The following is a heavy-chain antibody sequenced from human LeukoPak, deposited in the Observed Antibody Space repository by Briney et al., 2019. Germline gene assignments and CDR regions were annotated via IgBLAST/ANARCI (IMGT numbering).Heavy chain of an antibody. V-gene: IGHV3-33*01. Sequence: GGSLSLSCAASGFTFSSYGMHWVRQAPGKGLEWVAVIWYDGSNKYYADSVKGRFTISRDNSKNTLYLQMNSLRAEDTAVHYCARDVAAAGNENWFDPWGQGTLLRVPS. CDR1: GFTFSSYG. J-gene: IGHJ5*02. D-gene: IGHD6-13*01. CDR3: ARDVAAAGNENWFDP. CDR2: IWYDGSNK.